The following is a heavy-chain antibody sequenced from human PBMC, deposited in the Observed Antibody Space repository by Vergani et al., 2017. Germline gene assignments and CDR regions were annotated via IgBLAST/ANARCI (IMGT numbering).Heavy chain of an antibody. CDR3: ARTVPNYYDSSGYLYYFDY. J-gene: IGHJ4*02. CDR2: IYTSGST. V-gene: IGHV4-4*07. Sequence: QVQLQESGPGLVKPSETLSLTCTVSGGSISSYYWSWIRQPAGKGLEWIGRIYTSGSTNDNPSLKSRVTMSVDTSKNQFSLKLSSVTAADTAVYYCARTVPNYYDSSGYLYYFDYWGQGTLVTVSS. CDR1: GGSISSYY. D-gene: IGHD3-22*01.